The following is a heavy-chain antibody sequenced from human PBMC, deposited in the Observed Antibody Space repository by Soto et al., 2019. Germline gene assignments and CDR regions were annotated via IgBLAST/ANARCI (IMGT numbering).Heavy chain of an antibody. D-gene: IGHD3-16*01. V-gene: IGHV3-7*03. CDR2: IKPDGGAT. Sequence: LRLSCATSDFTFRNSWINWVRQAPGKGLEWVANIKPDGGATNYVDSVEGRFTISRDNVRNSASLQMNSLRVEDTAVYFCFGGNGGPQWGQGTLVTVSS. CDR3: FGGNGGPQ. J-gene: IGHJ4*02. CDR1: DFTFRNSW.